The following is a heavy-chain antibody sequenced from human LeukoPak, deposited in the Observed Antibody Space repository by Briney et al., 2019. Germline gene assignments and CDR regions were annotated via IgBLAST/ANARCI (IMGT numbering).Heavy chain of an antibody. D-gene: IGHD2-15*01. V-gene: IGHV3-23*01. Sequence: GGSLRLSCAASGFTLSSYAMSWVRQAPGKGLEWVSAISGSGGSTYYADSVKGRFTISRDNSKNTLYLQMNSLRAEDTAVYYCAKGARYCSGGSCYFRFDYWGQGTLVTVSS. CDR3: AKGARYCSGGSCYFRFDY. CDR2: ISGSGGST. CDR1: GFTLSSYA. J-gene: IGHJ4*02.